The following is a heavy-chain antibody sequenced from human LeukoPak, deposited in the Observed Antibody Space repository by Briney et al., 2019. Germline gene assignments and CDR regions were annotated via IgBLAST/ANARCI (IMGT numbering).Heavy chain of an antibody. D-gene: IGHD3-16*01. V-gene: IGHV3-9*01. CDR1: GFTFDDYT. J-gene: IGHJ1*01. CDR3: ATGGNYYYTH. CDR2: ISWNSDSI. Sequence: GRSLRLSCAASGFTFDDYTMHWVRQAPGKGLEWVSGISWNSDSIDYADSVKGRFTISKDISKSTLYVQMNSLRAEDTAVYYCATGGNYYYTHWGQGTLVTVSS.